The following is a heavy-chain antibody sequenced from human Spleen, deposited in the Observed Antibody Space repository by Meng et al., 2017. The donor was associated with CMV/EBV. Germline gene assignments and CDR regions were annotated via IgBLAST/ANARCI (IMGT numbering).Heavy chain of an antibody. CDR3: AKDRGSGWPLDH. CDR1: GFSFSSYA. D-gene: IGHD6-19*01. J-gene: IGHJ4*02. V-gene: IGHV3-23*01. CDR2: ISGIADRT. Sequence: GGSLRLSCAASGFSFSSYAMSWVRQVPGKGLEWVSAISGIADRTYYADSVKGRFTISRDSSKNTLYLQMNSLRAEDTAIYYCAKDRGSGWPLDHWGQGTRVTVSS.